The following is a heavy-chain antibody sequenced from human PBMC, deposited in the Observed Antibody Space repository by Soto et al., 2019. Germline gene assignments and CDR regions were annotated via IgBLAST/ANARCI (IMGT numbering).Heavy chain of an antibody. V-gene: IGHV1-2*02. CDR1: GYTFTHYF. Sequence: QVRLMQSGPEVRRPGASVTVSCKASGYTFTHYFIHWVRRAPGQGLEWMGYINPKSGDTHYSQTFRGRVSMTRDTSTDTANMGLSSLKSDDTAVYFCARVPGHKNSRADFWGQGTPITVSS. J-gene: IGHJ4*02. D-gene: IGHD1-7*01. CDR2: INPKSGDT. CDR3: ARVPGHKNSRADF.